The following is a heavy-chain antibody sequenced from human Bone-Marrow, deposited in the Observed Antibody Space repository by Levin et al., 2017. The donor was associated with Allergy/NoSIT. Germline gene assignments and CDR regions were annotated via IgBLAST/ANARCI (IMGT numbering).Heavy chain of an antibody. CDR2: ISSSSSNI. V-gene: IGHV3-21*01. Sequence: GESLKISCAASGFTFSSYSMNWVRQAPGKGLEWVSSISSSSSNIYYADSVKGRFTISRDNGKNSLYLQMNSLRAEDTAVYYCARPSIAVAGTWYFDLWGRGTLVTVSS. D-gene: IGHD6-19*01. CDR1: GFTFSSYS. CDR3: ARPSIAVAGTWYFDL. J-gene: IGHJ2*01.